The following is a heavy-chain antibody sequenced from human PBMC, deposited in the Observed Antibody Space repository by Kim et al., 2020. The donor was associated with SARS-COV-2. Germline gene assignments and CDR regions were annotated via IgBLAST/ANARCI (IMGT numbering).Heavy chain of an antibody. CDR1: GGSISSGGYY. CDR2: IYYSGST. CDR3: ARGSNYDILTGYYNYYYYYMDV. V-gene: IGHV4-31*03. D-gene: IGHD3-9*01. J-gene: IGHJ6*03. Sequence: SETLSLTCTVSGGSISSGGYYWSWIRQHPGKGLEWIGYIYYSGSTYYNPSLKSRVTISVDTSKNQFSLKLSSVTAADTAVYYCARGSNYDILTGYYNYYYYYMDVWGKGTTVTVSS.